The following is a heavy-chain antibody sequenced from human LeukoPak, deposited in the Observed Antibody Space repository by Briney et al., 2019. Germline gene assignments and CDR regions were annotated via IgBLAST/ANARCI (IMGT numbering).Heavy chain of an antibody. D-gene: IGHD4-17*01. CDR2: IRSDGSDT. Sequence: GGSLRLSCAASGFTFSDTWMHWVRQAPGKGLVWVSRIRSDGSDTRYAESVKGRFTISRDNSKNTLDLQMNSLRAEDTAVYYCARAPGSYGDFYYFDYWGQGTLVTVSS. J-gene: IGHJ4*02. V-gene: IGHV3-74*01. CDR3: ARAPGSYGDFYYFDY. CDR1: GFTFSDTW.